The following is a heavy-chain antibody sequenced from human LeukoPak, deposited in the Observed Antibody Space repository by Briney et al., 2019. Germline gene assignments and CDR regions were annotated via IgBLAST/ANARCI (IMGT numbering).Heavy chain of an antibody. V-gene: IGHV4-4*07. J-gene: IGHJ3*02. CDR1: GGSISSYY. D-gene: IGHD3-10*01. Sequence: MTSEALSLTCTVSGGSISSYYWSWIRQPAGKGLEWIGRIYTSGSTNYNPSLKSRVTMSVDTSKNQFSLKLSSVTAADTAVYYCARDGAAMVRGGNAFDIWGQGTMVTVSS. CDR3: ARDGAAMVRGGNAFDI. CDR2: IYTSGST.